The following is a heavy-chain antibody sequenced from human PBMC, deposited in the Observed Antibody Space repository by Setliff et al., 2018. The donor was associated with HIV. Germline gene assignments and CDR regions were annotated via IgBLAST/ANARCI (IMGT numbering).Heavy chain of an antibody. CDR3: GGNGYYSIDY. J-gene: IGHJ4*02. Sequence: LSLTCAVSGGSISSNWWSWVRQSPGKGLEWIGEIYHSGSTHYNPSLQSRVTISVDKSKSQFSLKLNSVTAADTAVYYCGGNGYYSIDYWGQGTLVTVSS. CDR1: GGSISSNW. CDR2: IYHSGST. V-gene: IGHV4-4*02. D-gene: IGHD3-22*01.